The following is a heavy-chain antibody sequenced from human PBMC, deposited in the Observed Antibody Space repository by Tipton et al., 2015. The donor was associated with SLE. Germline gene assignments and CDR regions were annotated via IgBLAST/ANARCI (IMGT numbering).Heavy chain of an antibody. J-gene: IGHJ4*02. Sequence: TLSLTCAVSGFSINSGYYWAWIRHPPGKGLEGIGSIYYSGSTKYKPSLKSRVTISVDTSKNQFSLKLSSVTAADTAVYYCARLSGWTGYFDYWGQGTLVTVSS. CDR1: GFSINSGYY. CDR3: ARLSGWTGYFDY. D-gene: IGHD6-19*01. V-gene: IGHV4-38-2*01. CDR2: IYYSGST.